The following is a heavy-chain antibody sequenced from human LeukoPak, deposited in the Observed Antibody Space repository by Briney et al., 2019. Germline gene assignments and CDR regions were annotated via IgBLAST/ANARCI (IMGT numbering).Heavy chain of an antibody. Sequence: SQTLSLTCAISGDSVSGGSAGWNWIRQSPSRGPEWLGRIYYRSKWYSDYAISLKSRITTNPDTSRNQFSLQLNSVTHDDTAVYYCTGGGLVRGTLHWFDPWGQGTLVTVSS. D-gene: IGHD3-10*01. CDR1: GDSVSGGSAG. CDR3: TGGGLVRGTLHWFDP. V-gene: IGHV6-1*01. J-gene: IGHJ5*02. CDR2: IYYRSKWYS.